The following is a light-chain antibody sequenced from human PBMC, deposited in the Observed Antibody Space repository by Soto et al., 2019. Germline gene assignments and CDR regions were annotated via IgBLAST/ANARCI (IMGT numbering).Light chain of an antibody. CDR2: NND. CDR1: SSNIGANT. V-gene: IGLV1-44*01. J-gene: IGLJ1*01. CDR3: AAWDDSLYGRV. Sequence: QSALTQPPSASGTPGQRVTISCSGSSSNIGANTVNWYQQLPGTAPKLLISNNDQRPSGVPDRFSGYKSGTSASLAISGLQSEDDADYYCAAWDDSLYGRVFGSGTKVTVL.